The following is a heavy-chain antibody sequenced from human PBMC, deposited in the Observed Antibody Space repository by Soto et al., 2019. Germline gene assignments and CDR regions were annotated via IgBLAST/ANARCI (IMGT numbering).Heavy chain of an antibody. J-gene: IGHJ6*02. Sequence: SVKVSCKASGGTFSSYSISWVRQAPVQGLEWMGGIIPIFGTANYAQKFQGRVTITADESTSTAYMELSSLRSEDTAVYYCARVQFFSSSWSNYYYYGMDVWGQGTTVTVSS. CDR1: GGTFSSYS. CDR2: IIPIFGTA. CDR3: ARVQFFSSSWSNYYYYGMDV. D-gene: IGHD6-13*01. V-gene: IGHV1-69*13.